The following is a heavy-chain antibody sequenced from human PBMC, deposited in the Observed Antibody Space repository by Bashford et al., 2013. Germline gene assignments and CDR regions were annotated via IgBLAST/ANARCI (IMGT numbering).Heavy chain of an antibody. CDR1: GFTFSNYG. D-gene: IGHD3-10*01. CDR2: IWYDGSNR. Sequence: SLRLSCTASGFTFSNYGMHWVRQAPGKGLEWVAVIWYDGSNRYYADSVKGRFTISRDNSKNTLYLEVSSLRTEDTAVYYCARAVRQLHFDCWGQGTLVTVSS. CDR3: ARAVRQLHFDC. V-gene: IGHV3-33*08. J-gene: IGHJ4*02.